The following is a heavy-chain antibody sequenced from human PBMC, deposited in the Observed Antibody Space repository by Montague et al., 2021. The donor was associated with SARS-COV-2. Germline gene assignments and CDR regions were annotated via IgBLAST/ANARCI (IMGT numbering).Heavy chain of an antibody. J-gene: IGHJ5*02. Sequence: TLSLTCTVSIGSISSGSYYWSWIRQPAGKGLEWIGRIYTSGSTNYNPSLKSRVTISVDTSKNQFSLKLSSVTAADPAVYYCARDGYSSGWNGLHWFDPWGQGTLVTVSS. CDR2: IYTSGST. CDR3: ARDGYSSGWNGLHWFDP. V-gene: IGHV4-61*02. D-gene: IGHD6-25*01. CDR1: IGSISSGSYY.